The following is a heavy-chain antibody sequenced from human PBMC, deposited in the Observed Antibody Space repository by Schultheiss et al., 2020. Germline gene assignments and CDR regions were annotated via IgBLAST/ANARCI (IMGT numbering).Heavy chain of an antibody. CDR1: GFTFSSYT. J-gene: IGHJ6*02. D-gene: IGHD3-16*01. Sequence: GGSLRLSCGASGFTFSSYTMNWVRQAPGKGLEWVAVISYDGSNKYYADSVKGRFTISRDNSKNTLYLQMNSLRAEDTAVYYCARDQGVYYYYGMDVWGQGHTVTVSS. CDR2: ISYDGSNK. V-gene: IGHV3-30*03. CDR3: ARDQGVYYYYGMDV.